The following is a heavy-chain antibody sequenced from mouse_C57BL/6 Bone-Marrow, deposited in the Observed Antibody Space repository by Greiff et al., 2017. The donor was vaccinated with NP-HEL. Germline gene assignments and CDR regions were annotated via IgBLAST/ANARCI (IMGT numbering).Heavy chain of an antibody. V-gene: IGHV1-64*01. J-gene: IGHJ3*01. CDR2: IHPNSGST. Sequence: QVQLQQPGAELVKPGASVKLSCKASGYTFTSYWMHWVKQRPGHGLEWIGMIHPNSGSTNYNEKFKSKATLTVDKSSSTAYMQLSSLTSEDSAVYYCARCGPIYYYGSSYWFAYWGQGTLVTVSA. CDR1: GYTFTSYW. CDR3: ARCGPIYYYGSSYWFAY. D-gene: IGHD1-1*01.